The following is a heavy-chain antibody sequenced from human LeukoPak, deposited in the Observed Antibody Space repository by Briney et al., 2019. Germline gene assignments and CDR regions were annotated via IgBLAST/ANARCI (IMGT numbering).Heavy chain of an antibody. V-gene: IGHV1-69*05. Sequence: ASVKVSCKASGGTFSSYAISWVRQAPGQGLEWMGGIIPIFGTANYAQKFQGRVTITTDESTSTAYMELSSLRSEDTAVYFCARDGAEGDNSAFDMWGQGTVVTVSS. CDR3: ARDGAEGDNSAFDM. J-gene: IGHJ3*02. D-gene: IGHD3-22*01. CDR1: GGTFSSYA. CDR2: IIPIFGTA.